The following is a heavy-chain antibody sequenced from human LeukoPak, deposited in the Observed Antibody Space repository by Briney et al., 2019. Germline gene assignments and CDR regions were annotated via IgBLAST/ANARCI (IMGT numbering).Heavy chain of an antibody. V-gene: IGHV3-48*01. CDR2: ISSSSSTI. D-gene: IGHD3-10*02. CDR3: AELGITMIGGV. Sequence: GGSLRLSCAASGFTFSNYSMNWVRQAPGKGLEWVSYISSSSSTIYYADSVKGRFTISRDNAKNSLYLQMNSLRAEDTAVYYCAELGITMIGGVWGKGTTVTISS. J-gene: IGHJ6*04. CDR1: GFTFSNYS.